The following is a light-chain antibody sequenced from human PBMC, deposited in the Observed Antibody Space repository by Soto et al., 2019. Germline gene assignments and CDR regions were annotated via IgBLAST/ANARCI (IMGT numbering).Light chain of an antibody. CDR2: DAS. J-gene: IGKJ1*01. V-gene: IGKV1-5*01. CDR1: QSISSW. Sequence: DIKMKQPPSTLSASVGDRVTINCRASQSISSWLAWYQQKPGKAPKLLIYDASSLESGVPSRFSCSGSGTEFTLTISSLQPDDFATYGLPQDDSYSWTSGQGTKVDI. CDR3: PQDDSYSWT.